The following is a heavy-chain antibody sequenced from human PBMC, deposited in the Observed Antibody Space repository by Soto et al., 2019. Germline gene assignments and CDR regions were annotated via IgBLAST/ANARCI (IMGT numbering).Heavy chain of an antibody. Sequence: VQLVESGGGLVQPGGSLRLSCAASGFTFSSYGMHWVRQAPGKGLEWVAVIWYDGSNKYYADSVKGRFTISRDNSKNTLYLQMNSLRAEDTAVYYCARGHYDILTGYWGGGMDVWGQGTTVTVSS. D-gene: IGHD3-9*01. CDR2: IWYDGSNK. CDR1: GFTFSSYG. J-gene: IGHJ6*02. V-gene: IGHV3-33*08. CDR3: ARGHYDILTGYWGGGMDV.